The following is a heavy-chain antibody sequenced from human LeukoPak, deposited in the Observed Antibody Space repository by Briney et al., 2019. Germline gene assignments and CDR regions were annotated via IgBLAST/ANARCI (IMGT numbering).Heavy chain of an antibody. CDR2: IIPIFGTA. CDR1: GYTFTKNG. V-gene: IGHV1-69*13. J-gene: IGHJ4*02. CDR3: ATGYCSSTSCLAYFDY. Sequence: VASVKVSCKASGYTFTKNGISWVRQAPGQGLEWMGGIIPIFGTANYAQKFQGRVTITADESTSTAYMELSSLRSEDTAVYYCATGYCSSTSCLAYFDYWGQGTLVTVSS. D-gene: IGHD2-2*01.